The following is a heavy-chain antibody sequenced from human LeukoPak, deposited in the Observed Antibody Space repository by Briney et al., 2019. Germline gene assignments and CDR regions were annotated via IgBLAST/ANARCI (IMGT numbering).Heavy chain of an antibody. Sequence: PSQTLSLTCTVSGGSISSGGYYWSWIRQHPGKGLEWIGYIYYSGSTYYNPSLKSRVTISVDTSKNQFSLNLRSVTAADTAMYYCARDEDTTLARAFDIWGQGTMVTVSS. CDR1: GGSISSGGYY. CDR3: ARDEDTTLARAFDI. V-gene: IGHV4-31*03. D-gene: IGHD5-18*01. J-gene: IGHJ3*02. CDR2: IYYSGST.